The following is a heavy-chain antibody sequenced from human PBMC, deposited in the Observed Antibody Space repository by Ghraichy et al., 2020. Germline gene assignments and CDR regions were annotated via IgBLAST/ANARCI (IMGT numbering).Heavy chain of an antibody. CDR1: GFTFSNCA. D-gene: IGHD1-26*01. J-gene: IGHJ4*02. CDR2: VSSDGTYK. V-gene: IGHV3-30*04. Sequence: GSLRLSCAASGFTFSNCAMHWVRQAPGKGLEWVAVVSSDGTYKYYTDSVKGRFTISRDNSKNTLYLQMNSLTPEDTAVYYCATSEDNGSYLPSGYWGQGTLVTVSS. CDR3: ATSEDNGSYLPSGY.